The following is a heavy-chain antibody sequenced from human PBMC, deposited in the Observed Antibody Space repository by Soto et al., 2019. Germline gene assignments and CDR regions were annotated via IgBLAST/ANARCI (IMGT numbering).Heavy chain of an antibody. CDR1: GFTFSSYG. CDR2: IWYDGSDK. J-gene: IGHJ4*02. CDR3: ARAAAGNSPFDY. Sequence: QVELVESGGGVVQPGRSLRLSCAASGFTFSSYGMHWVGQAPGKGLDWVAVIWYDGSDKYYADSVKGRFTISRDNSRNTLYLQINSLRDEDTAVYYCARAAAGNSPFDYWGQGTLVTVSS. V-gene: IGHV3-33*01. D-gene: IGHD6-13*01.